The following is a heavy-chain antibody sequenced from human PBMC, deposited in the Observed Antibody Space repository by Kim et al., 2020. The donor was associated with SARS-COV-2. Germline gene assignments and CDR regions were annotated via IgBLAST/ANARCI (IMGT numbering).Heavy chain of an antibody. V-gene: IGHV4-59*01. J-gene: IGHJ4*02. CDR2: IYYSGST. D-gene: IGHD6-19*01. CDR1: GGSISSYY. CDR3: ARDRGGIAVAPSHFDY. Sequence: SETLSLTCTVSGGSISSYYWSWIRQPPGKGLEWIGYIYYSGSTNYNPSLKSRVTISVDTSKNQFSLKLSSVTAADTAVYYCARDRGGIAVAPSHFDYWGQRTLVTLSS.